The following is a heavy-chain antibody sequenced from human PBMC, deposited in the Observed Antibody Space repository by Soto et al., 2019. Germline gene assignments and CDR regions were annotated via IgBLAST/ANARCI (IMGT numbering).Heavy chain of an antibody. CDR2: VWYEGSSQ. J-gene: IGHJ6*02. CDR3: AREIGSNYDGMDV. V-gene: IGHV3-33*01. CDR1: AFTVTNFG. D-gene: IGHD4-4*01. Sequence: ALRLSSQASAFTVTNFGMNWIRQAPGKGLEWVARVWYEGSSQYYVGSVKCRFTISIYNLKETVYLQMISLRAEDTCVCYCAREIGSNYDGMDVWGQGTTVTVSS.